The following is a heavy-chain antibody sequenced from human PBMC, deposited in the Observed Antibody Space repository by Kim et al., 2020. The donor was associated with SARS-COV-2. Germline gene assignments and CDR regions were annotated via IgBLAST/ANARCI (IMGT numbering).Heavy chain of an antibody. CDR2: ISSDGGGT. CDR3: VTRNYYNSGSYYEGAPFDF. CDR1: GFTFSNYA. D-gene: IGHD3-10*01. J-gene: IGHJ4*02. Sequence: GGSLRLSCSASGFTFSNYAMHWVRQAPGKGLEYVSAISSDGGGTYYADSGKGRFTISRDNSKNMLYVQMSSLRVEDTAIYYCVTRNYYNSGSYYEGAPFDFWGQGTLVTVSS. V-gene: IGHV3-64*05.